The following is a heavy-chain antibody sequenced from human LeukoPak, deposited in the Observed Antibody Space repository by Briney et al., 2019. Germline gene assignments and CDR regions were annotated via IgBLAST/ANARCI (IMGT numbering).Heavy chain of an antibody. CDR1: GFTFSSYW. Sequence: GGSLRLSCAASGFTFSSYWMTWVRQAPGKGLEWVANIKQDGSEKNYVDSVKGRFTISRDNAKNSLSLQMNSLRAEDTAVYYCARDFLEYSSGWYWSAYDIWGQGTMVTVSS. V-gene: IGHV3-7*01. D-gene: IGHD6-19*01. J-gene: IGHJ3*02. CDR2: IKQDGSEK. CDR3: ARDFLEYSSGWYWSAYDI.